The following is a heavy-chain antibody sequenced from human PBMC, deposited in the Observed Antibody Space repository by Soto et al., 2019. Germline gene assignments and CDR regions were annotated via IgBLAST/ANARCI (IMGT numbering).Heavy chain of an antibody. CDR2: INHSGST. CDR1: RECSCRWY. Sequence: SQTCRVCRECSCRWYSNWKSQPPGKGLEWIGEINHSGSTNYNPSLKSRVTISVDTSKNQFSLKLSSVTAADTAVYYCARWGSGWYYFDYWGQGTLVTVS. D-gene: IGHD6-19*01. J-gene: IGHJ4*02. V-gene: IGHV4-34*01. CDR3: ARWGSGWYYFDY.